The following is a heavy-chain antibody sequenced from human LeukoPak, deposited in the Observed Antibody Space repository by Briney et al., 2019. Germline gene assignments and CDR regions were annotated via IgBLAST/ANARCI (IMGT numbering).Heavy chain of an antibody. J-gene: IGHJ4*02. V-gene: IGHV3-64*01. CDR1: GFTFSSYA. CDR3: ARPGEQWLSADPYYFDY. Sequence: QPGGSLRLSCAASGFTFSSYAMHWVRQAPGKGLEYVSAISSNGGSTYYANSVKGRFTISRDNSKNTLYLQMGSLRAEDMAVYYCARPGEQWLSADPYYFDYWGQGTLVTVSS. D-gene: IGHD6-19*01. CDR2: ISSNGGST.